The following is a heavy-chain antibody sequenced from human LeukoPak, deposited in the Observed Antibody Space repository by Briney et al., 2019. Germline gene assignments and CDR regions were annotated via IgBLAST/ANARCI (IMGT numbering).Heavy chain of an antibody. V-gene: IGHV3-30*04. J-gene: IGHJ6*02. D-gene: IGHD3-10*01. Sequence: GGSLRLSCAASGFTFSSYAMHWVRQAPGKGLEWVAVISYDGSNKYYADSVKGRFTISRDNSKNTLYLQMNSLRAEDTAVYYCARDFREDSYGMDVWGQGTTVTVSS. CDR3: ARDFREDSYGMDV. CDR2: ISYDGSNK. CDR1: GFTFSSYA.